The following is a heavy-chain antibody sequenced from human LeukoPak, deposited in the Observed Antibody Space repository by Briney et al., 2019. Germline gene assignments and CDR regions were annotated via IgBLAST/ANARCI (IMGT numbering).Heavy chain of an antibody. D-gene: IGHD6-13*01. J-gene: IGHJ4*02. CDR3: ARPPNIAAAGQD. V-gene: IGHV4-39*01. CDR2: IYYSGST. CDR1: GGSISSSSYY. Sequence: SETLSLTCTVSGGSISSSSYYWGWIRQPPGKGLEWIGSIYYSGSTNYNPSLKSRVTISVDTSKNQFSLKLSSVTAADTAVYYCARPPNIAAAGQDWGQGTLVTVSS.